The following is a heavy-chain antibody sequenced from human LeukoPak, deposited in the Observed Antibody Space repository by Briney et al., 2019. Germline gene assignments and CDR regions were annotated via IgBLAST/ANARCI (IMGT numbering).Heavy chain of an antibody. CDR1: GFTFSSYC. CDR3: ARGLSIAAAGFDY. CDR2: IKQDGSEK. D-gene: IGHD6-13*01. J-gene: IGHJ4*02. V-gene: IGHV3-7*01. Sequence: GGSLRLSCAAAGFTFSSYCMSWVRQAPGKGLEWVANIKQDGSEKYYVDSGKRRLTISRDDATNSMYLQMHSLRAEDTAVYYCARGLSIAAAGFDYWGQGTLVTVSS.